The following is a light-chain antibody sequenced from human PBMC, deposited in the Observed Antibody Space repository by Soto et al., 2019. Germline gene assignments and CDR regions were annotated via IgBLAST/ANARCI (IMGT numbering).Light chain of an antibody. CDR1: QSLNNY. CDR2: DAS. V-gene: IGKV3D-20*01. Sequence: EIVFIQSPATLSLSPGERATLSCRASQSLNNYLGWYQQKPGLAPRLLIYDASSRDTGIPERFSGSGAGTECTLTISRLEPEDFAVYYCQQYGNSTLTFGGGTKVDIK. J-gene: IGKJ4*01. CDR3: QQYGNSTLT.